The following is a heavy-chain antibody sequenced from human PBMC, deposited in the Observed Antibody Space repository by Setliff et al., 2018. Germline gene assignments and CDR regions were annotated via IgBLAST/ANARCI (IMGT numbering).Heavy chain of an antibody. CDR1: GGSINSYY. J-gene: IGHJ4*02. CDR2: IYHSGST. Sequence: PSETLSLTCIVSGGSINSYYWNWIRQPPGKGLEWIGEIYHSGSTNYNPSLKSRVTISVDTSKNQFSLKLSSVTAADTALYYCTVYNTGSSKDHYWGQGTPVTVSS. D-gene: IGHD2-8*02. CDR3: TVYNTGSSKDHY. V-gene: IGHV4-34*01.